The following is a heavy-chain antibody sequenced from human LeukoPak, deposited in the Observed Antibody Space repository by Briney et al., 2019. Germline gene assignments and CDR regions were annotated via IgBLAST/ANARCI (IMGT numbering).Heavy chain of an antibody. CDR2: IIPILGIA. J-gene: IGHJ4*02. D-gene: IGHD6-13*01. V-gene: IGHV1-69*04. Sequence: GSSVKVSCKASGGTFSSYAISWVRQAPGQGLEWMRRIIPILGIANYAQKFQGRVTITADKSTSTAYMELSSLRSEDTAVYYCARSTAAAGIDYWGQGALVTVSS. CDR3: ARSTAAAGIDY. CDR1: GGTFSSYA.